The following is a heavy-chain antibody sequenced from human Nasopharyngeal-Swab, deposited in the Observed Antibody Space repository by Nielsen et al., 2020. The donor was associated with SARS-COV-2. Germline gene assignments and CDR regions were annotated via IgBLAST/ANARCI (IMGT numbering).Heavy chain of an antibody. Sequence: GGSLTLSCAASGFTFSSYWMHWVRQAPGKGLVWVSRINSDGSGTRYADSVKGRFTISRDNAKNTLYLQMNSLRAEDTAVYYCARDPAITGATFDPWGQGTLVTVSS. CDR2: INSDGSGT. D-gene: IGHD1-7*01. V-gene: IGHV3-74*01. J-gene: IGHJ5*02. CDR3: ARDPAITGATFDP. CDR1: GFTFSSYW.